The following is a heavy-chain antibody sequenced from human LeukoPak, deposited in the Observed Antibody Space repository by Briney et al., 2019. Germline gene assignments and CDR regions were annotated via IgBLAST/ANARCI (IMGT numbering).Heavy chain of an antibody. J-gene: IGHJ5*01. V-gene: IGHV3-21*01. D-gene: IGHD4-11*01. CDR3: ARDVPDSDYAADS. CDR1: AFTFSSYS. CDR2: ISTSSSYI. Sequence: GGSLRPSCAASAFTFSSYSMNWDRQAPGKGLEWVSSISTSSSYIYYADSMKGRLTITRENAKTSLYLQMNSLRAEDTAVYYCARDVPDSDYAADSWGQGTLVTVSS.